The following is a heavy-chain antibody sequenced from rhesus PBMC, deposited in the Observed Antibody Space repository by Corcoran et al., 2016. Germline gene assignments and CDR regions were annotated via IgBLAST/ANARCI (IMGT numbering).Heavy chain of an antibody. CDR2: ISKSGGTT. Sequence: EVQLVESGVGLVKPGGSLRLSCVASGFTFSNYEMHWVRRAPGQGLEWVSVISKSGGTTYYAESVKGRFTISRDNAKKSLFLQMTSLRADDTAVYYCSSGYCTGSGCYANNFDYWGQGVLVTVSS. CDR3: SSGYCTGSGCYANNFDY. V-gene: IGHV3-100*02. J-gene: IGHJ4*01. D-gene: IGHD2-21*01. CDR1: GFTFSNYE.